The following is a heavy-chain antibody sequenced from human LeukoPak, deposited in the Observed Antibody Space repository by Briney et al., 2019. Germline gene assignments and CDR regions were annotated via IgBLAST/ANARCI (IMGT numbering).Heavy chain of an antibody. D-gene: IGHD3-10*01. CDR1: GFTFSSYA. V-gene: IGHV3-23*01. Sequence: PGGSLRLSCAASGFTFSSYAMSWVRQAPGKGLEWVSAISGSGGSTYYADSVKGRFTISRDNSKNTLYLQMNSLRAEDTAVYYCATVNRVGSGSYYGQFDPWGQGTLVTVSS. CDR3: ATVNRVGSGSYYGQFDP. J-gene: IGHJ5*02. CDR2: ISGSGGST.